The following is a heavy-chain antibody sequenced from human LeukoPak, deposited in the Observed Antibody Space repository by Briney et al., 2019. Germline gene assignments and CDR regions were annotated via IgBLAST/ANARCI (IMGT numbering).Heavy chain of an antibody. V-gene: IGHV4-4*07. CDR1: GGSINNYY. J-gene: IGHJ4*02. Sequence: SGTLSLTCIVSGGSINNYYWSWIRQPAGKGLEWIGRIYTGGTTNYNPSLKSRVTISVDTSKNQFSLRLSSVTAADTAVYYCARDPNSALWGQGTLVTVSS. CDR3: ARDPNSAL. D-gene: IGHD4-23*01. CDR2: IYTGGTT.